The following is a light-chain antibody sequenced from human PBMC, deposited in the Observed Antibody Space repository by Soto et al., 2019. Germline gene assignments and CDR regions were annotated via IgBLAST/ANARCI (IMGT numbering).Light chain of an antibody. V-gene: IGKV3-20*01. J-gene: IGKJ1*01. CDR3: QQSGSSPRT. CDR1: QSVSSSY. CDR2: GAS. Sequence: EIVLTQSPGTLSLSPGERATLSCRASQSVSSSYLAWYQQKLGQAPRLLIYGASSRATGTPDRFSGSGSGTDFTLTISRLEPEDFAVYYCQQSGSSPRTFGQGTKVDIK.